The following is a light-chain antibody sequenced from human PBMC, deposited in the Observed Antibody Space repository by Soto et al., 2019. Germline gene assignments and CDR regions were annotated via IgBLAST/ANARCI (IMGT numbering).Light chain of an antibody. CDR1: QSVLYSSDNKNY. Sequence: DIVMTQSPDSLAVSLGERATINCKSSQSVLYSSDNKNYLAWYQQKPGQPPKLLIYWASTRDSGVPERFSGSGSRKDFTLTISSLQAEDAAFYFCQQYYTTLTFGGGTKVEIK. J-gene: IGKJ4*01. CDR3: QQYYTTLT. V-gene: IGKV4-1*01. CDR2: WAS.